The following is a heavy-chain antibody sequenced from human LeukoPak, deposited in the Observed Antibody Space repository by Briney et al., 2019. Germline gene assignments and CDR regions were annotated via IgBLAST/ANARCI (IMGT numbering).Heavy chain of an antibody. CDR3: ARRKTSDYYGIDV. CDR2: ISYSGST. J-gene: IGHJ6*02. V-gene: IGHV4-59*01. Sequence: PSETLSLTCTVSEGSISSCYWSWIRQPPEKGLEWIGYISYSGSTNYNPSLKSRITISVDTSKNQFSLRLSSVTAADTAVYYCARRKTSDYYGIDVWGQGTTVTVSS. CDR1: EGSISSCY.